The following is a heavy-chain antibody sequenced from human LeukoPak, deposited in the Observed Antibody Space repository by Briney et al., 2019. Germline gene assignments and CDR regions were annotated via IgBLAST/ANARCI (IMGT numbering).Heavy chain of an antibody. Sequence: SETLSLTCTVSGGSISSYYWSWIRQPPGKGLEWIGYIYYSGSTNYNPSLKSRVTISVDTSKNQFSLKLSSVTAADTAVYYCAKGYSGYDLVDYWGQGTLATVSS. CDR3: AKGYSGYDLVDY. CDR2: IYYSGST. CDR1: GGSISSYY. D-gene: IGHD5-12*01. V-gene: IGHV4-59*01. J-gene: IGHJ4*02.